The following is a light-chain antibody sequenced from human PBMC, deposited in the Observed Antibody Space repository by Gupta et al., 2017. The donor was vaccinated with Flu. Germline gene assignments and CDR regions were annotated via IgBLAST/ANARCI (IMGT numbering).Light chain of an antibody. CDR2: GTT. CDR3: HHYGSSRT. CDR1: QSLTSSY. J-gene: IGKJ1*01. Sequence: PGAQSVSPGGRASLYGRASQSLTSSYAAYYQQKAGQAPMLLILGTTNRATGIPDRCSGRWSGTYFTLAISILEPEDFAVYCCHHYGSSRTFGQGTKVEI. V-gene: IGKV3-20*01.